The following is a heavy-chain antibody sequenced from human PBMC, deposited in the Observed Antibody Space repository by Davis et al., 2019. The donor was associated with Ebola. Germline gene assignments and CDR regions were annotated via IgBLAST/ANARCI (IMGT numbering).Heavy chain of an antibody. D-gene: IGHD3-22*01. J-gene: IGHJ4*02. CDR1: GYTFTGYY. Sequence: ASVKVSCKAYGYTFTGYYMHWVRQAPGQGLEWMGWISAYNGNTNYAQKLQGRVTMTTDTSTSTAYMELRSLRSDDTAVYYCARGLRYDSSDYWGQGTLVTVSS. CDR3: ARGLRYDSSDY. CDR2: ISAYNGNT. V-gene: IGHV1-18*04.